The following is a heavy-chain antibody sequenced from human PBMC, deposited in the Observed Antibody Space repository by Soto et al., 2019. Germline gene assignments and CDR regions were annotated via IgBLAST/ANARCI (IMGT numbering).Heavy chain of an antibody. CDR2: IYHSGST. CDR1: GTSISSTFW. CDR3: ATLPPRIVVVRSEIPA. Sequence: QAQLRESGPGMVRPSATLSLTCADSGTSISSTFWWTWVRQSPGKGLEWIGEIYHSGSTKYNPSLKSRVTISVDKSNNQFSLELRAVTAADTAVYYCATLPPRIVVVRSEIPAWGQGTLVIVSA. J-gene: IGHJ5*02. V-gene: IGHV4-4*02. D-gene: IGHD2-15*01.